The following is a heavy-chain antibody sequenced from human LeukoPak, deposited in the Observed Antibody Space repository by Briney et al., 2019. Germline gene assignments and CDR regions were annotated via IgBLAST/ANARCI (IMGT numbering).Heavy chain of an antibody. V-gene: IGHV1-69*13. CDR3: AREPESTVDYYYYYGMDV. CDR2: IIPIFGTA. Sequence: SVKVSCKASGGTFSSYAISWVRQAPGQGLEWMGGIIPIFGTANYAQKFQGRVTITADESTSTAYMELSSLRSEDTAVYYCAREPESTVDYYYYYGMDVWGQGTTVTVSS. CDR1: GGTFSSYA. D-gene: IGHD5/OR15-5a*01. J-gene: IGHJ6*02.